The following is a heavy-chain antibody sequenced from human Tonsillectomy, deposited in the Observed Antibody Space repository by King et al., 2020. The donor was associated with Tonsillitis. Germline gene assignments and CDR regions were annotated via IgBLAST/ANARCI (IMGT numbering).Heavy chain of an antibody. D-gene: IGHD1-14*01. J-gene: IGHJ3*02. CDR3: ARGKPSPLGSPVVDAFDI. Sequence: QLQESGPGLVKPSQTLSLTCTVSGGSISSGSYYWSWIRQPAGKGLEWIGRIFTSGTTKYNPSLNSRVTMSVDTSKNQFSLKVTSVTAADTAVYYCARGKPSPLGSPVVDAFDIWGQGTMVTVSP. V-gene: IGHV4-61*02. CDR2: IFTSGTT. CDR1: GGSISSGSYY.